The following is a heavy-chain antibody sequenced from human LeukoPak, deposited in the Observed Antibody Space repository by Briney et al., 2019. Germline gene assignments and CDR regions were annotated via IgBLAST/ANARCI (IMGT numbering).Heavy chain of an antibody. Sequence: GGSLRLSCAAFGFTFSSYAMSWVRQAPGKGLEWVSAISGSGGSTYYADSVKGRFTISRDNSKNTLYLQMNSLRAEDTAVYYCAKDQYSSVLWDWGQGTLVTVSS. CDR2: ISGSGGST. CDR3: AKDQYSSVLWD. D-gene: IGHD6-19*01. V-gene: IGHV3-23*01. J-gene: IGHJ4*02. CDR1: GFTFSSYA.